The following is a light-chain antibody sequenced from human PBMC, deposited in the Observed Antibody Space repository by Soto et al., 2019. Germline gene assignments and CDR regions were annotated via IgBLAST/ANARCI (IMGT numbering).Light chain of an antibody. CDR3: QQYESLPLT. J-gene: IGKJ5*01. CDR1: QDINKN. CDR2: DAS. V-gene: IGKV1-33*01. Sequence: DIQMTQSPSSLSASVGDRVTITCQASQDINKNLIWYQQKPGKAPKLLIYDASDLETGVPSRFSGSGSGTGFTFTISRLQPEDFATYYCQQYESLPLTFGQGTRLEIK.